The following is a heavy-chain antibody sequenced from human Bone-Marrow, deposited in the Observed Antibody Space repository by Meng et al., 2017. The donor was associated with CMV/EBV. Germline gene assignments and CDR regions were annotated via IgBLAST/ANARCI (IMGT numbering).Heavy chain of an antibody. CDR1: GYSVSSAYY. V-gene: IGHV4-38-2*02. CDR3: ARKGFPDETSYYYYGMDV. CDR2: IYHSGST. D-gene: IGHD1-14*01. J-gene: IGHJ6*02. Sequence: SETLSLTCTVSGYSVSSAYYWGWIRQPPGKGLEWIGSIYHSGSTYYNSSLKSRVTISIDTSKNQFSLKLSPVTAADTAVYYCARKGFPDETSYYYYGMDVWGQGTTVTVSS.